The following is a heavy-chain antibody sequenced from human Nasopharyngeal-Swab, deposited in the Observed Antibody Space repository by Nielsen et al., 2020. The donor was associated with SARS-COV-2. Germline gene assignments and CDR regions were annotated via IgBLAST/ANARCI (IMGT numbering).Heavy chain of an antibody. CDR1: GDSIAYSTFY. V-gene: IGHV4-39*01. Sequence: GSLRLSCTVSGDSIAYSTFYWGWIRQPPGKGLEWIGNIYYNGNTYQNPSLKSRLTISVDKSKNQFSLQLSSVTAADTAVYYCVRSSSWYYFDYWGQGTLVTVSS. D-gene: IGHD6-13*01. J-gene: IGHJ4*02. CDR2: IYYNGNT. CDR3: VRSSSWYYFDY.